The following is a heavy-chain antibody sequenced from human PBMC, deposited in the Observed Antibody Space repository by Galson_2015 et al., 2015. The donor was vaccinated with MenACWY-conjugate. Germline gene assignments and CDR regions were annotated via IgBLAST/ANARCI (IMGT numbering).Heavy chain of an antibody. J-gene: IGHJ5*02. Sequence: SLRLSCATSGLTFSNVWMSWVRQAPGKGLEWVARIKCRTDGGTTDYATPVKGRFTILRDDSTNTLYLQMNSLKIEDIAMYFCTRDRDVGGSRWWFDPWGQGTLVTVSS. CDR3: TRDRDVGGSRWWFDP. CDR1: GLTFSNVW. D-gene: IGHD2-15*01. CDR2: IKCRTDGGTT. V-gene: IGHV3-15*01.